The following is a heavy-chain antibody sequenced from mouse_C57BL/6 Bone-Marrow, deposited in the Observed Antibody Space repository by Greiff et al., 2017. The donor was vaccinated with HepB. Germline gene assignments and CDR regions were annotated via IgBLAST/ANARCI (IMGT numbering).Heavy chain of an antibody. CDR3: ARSRCGYPWFDY. J-gene: IGHJ3*01. V-gene: IGHV1-53*01. Sequence: QVQLQQPGPELVKPGASVKLSCKASGYTFTSYWMHWVKQSPGQGLEWIGNINTSNGGTNYNEKFNSKATLTVDKSTSTAYMQLGSRASEASAVYNCARSRCGYPWFDYWGQGTLVTVS. D-gene: IGHD2-2*01. CDR1: GYTFTSYW. CDR2: INTSNGGT.